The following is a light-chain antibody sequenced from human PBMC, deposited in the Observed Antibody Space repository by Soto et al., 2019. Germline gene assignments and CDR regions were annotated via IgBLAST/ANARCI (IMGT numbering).Light chain of an antibody. Sequence: QSALTQPPSASGSPGQSVTISCTGTSSDVGGYNYVSWYQQHPGKAPKLMIYDVSKRPSGVPDRFSGYKSGNAASLTISGLQAEDDAYYYCTLYASSNYSVFGTGTKLTVL. V-gene: IGLV2-8*01. CDR2: DVS. J-gene: IGLJ1*01. CDR1: SSDVGGYNY. CDR3: TLYASSNYSV.